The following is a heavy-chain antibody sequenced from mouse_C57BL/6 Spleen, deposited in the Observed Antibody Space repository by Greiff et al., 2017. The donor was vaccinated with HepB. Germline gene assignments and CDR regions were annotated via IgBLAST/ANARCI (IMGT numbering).Heavy chain of an antibody. V-gene: IGHV6-6*01. J-gene: IGHJ2*01. CDR1: GFTFSDSW. Sequence: EVQLEQSGGGLVQPGGSMKLSCAASGFTFSDSWMDWVRQSPEKGLEWVAEIRNKDNNHATYNAESVKGRITISRDDYTRSIYLQMNSLRAEDNGMDYCTRTTVPARDYVDYWGQGTTLTVSS. CDR3: TRTTVPARDYVDY. D-gene: IGHD1-1*01. CDR2: IRNKDNNHAT.